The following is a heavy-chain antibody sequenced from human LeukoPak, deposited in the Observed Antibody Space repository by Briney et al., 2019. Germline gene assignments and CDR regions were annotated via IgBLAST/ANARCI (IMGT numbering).Heavy chain of an antibody. J-gene: IGHJ4*02. D-gene: IGHD6-19*01. CDR1: GFTFSSHW. CDR3: ARISLSGWVNDH. CDR2: ISSDGRST. Sequence: GGSLRLSCAASGFTFSSHWMHWVRQAPGKGLVRVTRISSDGRSTSYADSVKGRFTISRDNAKNTLYLQMSSLRAEDTAMYYCARISLSGWVNDHWGQGTLVTVSS. V-gene: IGHV3-74*01.